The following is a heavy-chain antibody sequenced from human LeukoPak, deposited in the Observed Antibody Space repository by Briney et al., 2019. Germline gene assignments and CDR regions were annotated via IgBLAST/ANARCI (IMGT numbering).Heavy chain of an antibody. CDR2: IYYSGST. D-gene: IGHD3-22*01. V-gene: IGHV4-39*01. CDR1: GVSSSSSSYY. J-gene: IGHJ4*02. CDR3: ARPDYYVSSVDY. Sequence: SETLSLTCTVSGVSSSSSSYYWRGIRQPPGKGLEWIGSIYYSGSTHYNPSLKTRVTITVDTSENLFPLKLSSVTAADTPVYYCARPDYYVSSVDYWGQGTLGTVSS.